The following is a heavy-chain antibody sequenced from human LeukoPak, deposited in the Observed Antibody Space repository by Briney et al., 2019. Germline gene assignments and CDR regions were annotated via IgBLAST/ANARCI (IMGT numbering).Heavy chain of an antibody. Sequence: ASVKVSCKASGGTFSSYAISWVRQAPGKGLEWMGGFDPEDGETIYAQKFQGRVTMTEDTSTDTAYMELSSLRSEDTAVYYCATLYDFPYWGQGTLVSVSS. J-gene: IGHJ4*02. CDR1: GGTFSSYA. CDR3: ATLYDFPY. CDR2: FDPEDGET. V-gene: IGHV1-24*01. D-gene: IGHD3-3*01.